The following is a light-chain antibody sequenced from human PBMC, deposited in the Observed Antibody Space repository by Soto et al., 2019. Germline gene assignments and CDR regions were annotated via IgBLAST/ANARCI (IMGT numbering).Light chain of an antibody. J-gene: IGLJ2*01. CDR3: QVWDSSKMV. CDR2: RDS. V-gene: IGLV3-9*01. Sequence: SYELTQPVSVSVALGQTATITCGGNDIGSKNVHWYQQKPGQAPVLVLYRDSNRPSGIPERLSGSNSGNTATLTITRAQAEDEADYYCQVWDSSKMVFGGGTKVTVL. CDR1: DIGSKN.